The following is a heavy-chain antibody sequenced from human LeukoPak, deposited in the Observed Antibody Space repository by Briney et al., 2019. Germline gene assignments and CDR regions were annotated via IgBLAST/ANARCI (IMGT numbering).Heavy chain of an antibody. CDR1: GGSISSYY. Sequence: PSGTLSLTCTVSGGSISSYYWSWIRQPPGKGLEWIGYIYTSGSTNYNPSLKSRVTISVDTSKNQFSLKLSSVTAADTAVYYCARQDSLYWFDPWGQGTLVTVSS. CDR3: ARQDSLYWFDP. J-gene: IGHJ5*02. D-gene: IGHD3-16*01. V-gene: IGHV4-4*09. CDR2: IYTSGST.